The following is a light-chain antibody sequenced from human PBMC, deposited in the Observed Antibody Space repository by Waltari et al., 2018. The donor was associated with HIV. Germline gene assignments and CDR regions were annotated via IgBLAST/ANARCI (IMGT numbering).Light chain of an antibody. V-gene: IGLV2-14*01. CDR2: EVT. CDR3: SSYTTDSTLV. Sequence: QSALTQPASVSGSPGPSITISCTGTSRDVGGSKSVSWYQHLPGKAPKLMIYEVTNRPSGVSDRFSGSKSGNTASLTISGLQAEDEADYYCSSYTTDSTLVFGAGTKLTVL. J-gene: IGLJ3*02. CDR1: SRDVGGSKS.